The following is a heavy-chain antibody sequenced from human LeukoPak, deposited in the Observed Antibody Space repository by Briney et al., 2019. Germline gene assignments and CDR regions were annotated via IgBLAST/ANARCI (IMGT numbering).Heavy chain of an antibody. D-gene: IGHD3-10*01. CDR3: AKSKGGSGSQQAYGMDV. CDR1: GFTFSGYA. Sequence: PGGSLRLSCAASGFTFSGYAMSWVRQAPGKGLEWVSAISGSGGSTYYADSVKGRFTISGDNSKNTLYLQMNSLRAEDTAVYYCAKSKGGSGSQQAYGMDVWGQGTTVTVSS. J-gene: IGHJ6*02. V-gene: IGHV3-23*01. CDR2: ISGSGGST.